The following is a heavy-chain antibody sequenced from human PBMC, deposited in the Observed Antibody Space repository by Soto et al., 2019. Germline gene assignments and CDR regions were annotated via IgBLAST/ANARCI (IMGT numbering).Heavy chain of an antibody. CDR3: ARVFPIAARPVYYYYGMDV. Sequence: QVQLQQWGAGLLKPSETLSLTCAVYGGSFSGYYWSWIRQPPGKGLEWIGEINHSGSTNYNPSLKSLVTISVDTSKNQFSLNLSSVTAADTAVYYCARVFPIAARPVYYYYGMDVWGQVTTVTVSS. V-gene: IGHV4-34*01. D-gene: IGHD6-6*01. CDR2: INHSGST. J-gene: IGHJ6*02. CDR1: GGSFSGYY.